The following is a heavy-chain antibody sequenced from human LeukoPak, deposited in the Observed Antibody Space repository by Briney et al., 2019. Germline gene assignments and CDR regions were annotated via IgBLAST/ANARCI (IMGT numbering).Heavy chain of an antibody. V-gene: IGHV4-38-2*01. D-gene: IGHD6-19*01. CDR3: ARGRGGQWLANFDY. CDR2: LYHSGST. Sequence: SETLSLTCAVSGYSISSGYYWGWIRQPPGKGREWIGTLYHSGSTYYNPSLKSRVTISADTSKNQFSLKLSSVTAADTAVYYCARGRGGQWLANFDYWGQGTLVSVSS. J-gene: IGHJ4*02. CDR1: GYSISSGYY.